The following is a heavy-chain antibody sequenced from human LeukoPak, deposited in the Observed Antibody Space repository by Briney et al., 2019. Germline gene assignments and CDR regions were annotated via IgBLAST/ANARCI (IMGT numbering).Heavy chain of an antibody. J-gene: IGHJ4*02. D-gene: IGHD1-1*01. V-gene: IGHV3-48*04. CDR2: ISSSGSTI. CDR3: AKANWDDEYIFTN. CDR1: GFTFSSYT. Sequence: GGSLRLSCAASGFTFSSYTLNWVRQVPGKGLEWVSHISSSGSTIYYADSVKGRFTISRDNAKNSLYVQMNSLRAEDTAVYYCAKANWDDEYIFTNWGQGTLVTVSS.